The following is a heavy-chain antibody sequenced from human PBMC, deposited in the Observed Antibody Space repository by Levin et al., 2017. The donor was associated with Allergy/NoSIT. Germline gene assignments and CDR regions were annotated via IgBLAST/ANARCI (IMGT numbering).Heavy chain of an antibody. J-gene: IGHJ3*02. CDR2: IYHSGST. V-gene: IGHV4-30-2*01. CDR1: GGSISSGGYS. D-gene: IGHD3-10*01. Sequence: NSSETLSLTCAVSGGSISSGGYSWSWIRQPPGKGLEWIGYIYHSGSTYYNPSLKSRVTISVDRSKNQFSLKLSSVTAADTAVYYCAREGNYYGSGGGPDAFDIWGQGTMVAVSS. CDR3: AREGNYYGSGGGPDAFDI.